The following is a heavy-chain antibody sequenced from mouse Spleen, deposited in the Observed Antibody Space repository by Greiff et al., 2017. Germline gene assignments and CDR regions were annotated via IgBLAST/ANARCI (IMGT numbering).Heavy chain of an antibody. CDR1: GYAFSSYW. D-gene: IGHD2-3*01. CDR3: AREGEMVTTGAMDY. V-gene: IGHV1-80*01. Sequence: QVQLQQSGAELVRPGSSVKISCKASGYAFSSYWMNWVKQRPGQGLEWIGQIYPGDGDTNYNGKFKGKATLTADKSSSTAYMQLSSLTSEDSAVYFCAREGEMVTTGAMDYWGQGTSVTVSS. CDR2: IYPGDGDT. J-gene: IGHJ4*01.